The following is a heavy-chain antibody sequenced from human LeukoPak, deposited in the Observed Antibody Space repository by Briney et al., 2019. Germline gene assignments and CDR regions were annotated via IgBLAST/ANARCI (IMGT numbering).Heavy chain of an antibody. D-gene: IGHD3-22*01. Sequence: PGGSLRLSCAASGFTFSSYWMHWVRQAPGKGLVWVSRINSDGSSTSYADSVKGRFTISRDNAKNTLYLQMNSLRAEDTAVYYCARDRGYYDGSGYYSYGMDVWGQGTTVTVSS. J-gene: IGHJ6*02. CDR2: INSDGSST. CDR1: GFTFSSYW. V-gene: IGHV3-74*01. CDR3: ARDRGYYDGSGYYSYGMDV.